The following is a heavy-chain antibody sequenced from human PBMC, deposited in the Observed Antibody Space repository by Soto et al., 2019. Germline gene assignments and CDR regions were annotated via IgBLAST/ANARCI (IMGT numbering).Heavy chain of an antibody. V-gene: IGHV3-11*05. J-gene: IGHJ4*02. Sequence: QVQLVESGGGLVRPGGSLRLSCAPSGFTFSAYYMTWIRQAPGKGLEWVSSISSSSTYTHYADSVKGRFTISRDNARNSLYLQMNSLRAEDTAVYYCARENYGSFDYWGQGTLVTVSS. CDR1: GFTFSAYY. CDR3: ARENYGSFDY. CDR2: ISSSSTYT. D-gene: IGHD3-10*01.